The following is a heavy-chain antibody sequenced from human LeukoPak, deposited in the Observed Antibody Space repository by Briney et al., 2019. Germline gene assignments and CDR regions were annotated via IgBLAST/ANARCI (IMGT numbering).Heavy chain of an antibody. Sequence: PGGSLRLSCAASGFTVRHNYMSWVRQAPGKGLEWVSVIYSGGSTYYADSVKGRFTISRDNSKNTLYLQMNSLRVEDTAVYYCASFSLEWFTFDYWGQGTLVTVSS. V-gene: IGHV3-53*01. CDR1: GFTVRHNY. CDR3: ASFSLEWFTFDY. CDR2: IYSGGST. D-gene: IGHD3-3*01. J-gene: IGHJ4*02.